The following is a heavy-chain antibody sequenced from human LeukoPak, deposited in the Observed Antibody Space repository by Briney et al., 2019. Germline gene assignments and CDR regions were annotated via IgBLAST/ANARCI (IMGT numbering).Heavy chain of an antibody. V-gene: IGHV3-48*03. CDR3: ARDLVYYDILTGYYTQTKFDY. J-gene: IGHJ4*02. Sequence: GGSLRLSCAASGFTFSSYEMNWVRQAPGKGLEWVSYISSSGSTIYYADSVKGRFTISRDNAKNSLYLQINSLRAEDTAVYYCARDLVYYDILTGYYTQTKFDYWGQGTLVTVSS. CDR1: GFTFSSYE. CDR2: ISSSGSTI. D-gene: IGHD3-9*01.